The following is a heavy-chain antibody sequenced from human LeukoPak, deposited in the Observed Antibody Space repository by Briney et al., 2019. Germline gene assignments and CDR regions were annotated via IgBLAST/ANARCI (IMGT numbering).Heavy chain of an antibody. CDR2: ISYDGSNK. CDR1: GFTFSSYA. J-gene: IGHJ5*02. V-gene: IGHV3-30-3*01. D-gene: IGHD1-26*01. CDR3: ARDQSYYGSDWFDP. Sequence: GRSLRLSCAASGFTFSSYAMHWVRQAPGKGLEWVAVISYDGSNKYYADSVKGRFTISRDNSKNTLYLQMNSLRAEDTAVYYCARDQSYYGSDWFDPWGQGTLVTVSS.